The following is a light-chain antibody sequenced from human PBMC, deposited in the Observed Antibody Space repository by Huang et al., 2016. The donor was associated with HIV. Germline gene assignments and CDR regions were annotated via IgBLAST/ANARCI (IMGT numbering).Light chain of an antibody. CDR1: QNINTY. Sequence: DILLTQSPSSLSASVGDRVTITCRASQNINTYLNWYQQKPGKAPNLLIHSAYTLQAAVLSRCSGSGSGTDFTLTANSLQPEDSATYYCQQGYSALITFGQG. CDR3: QQGYSALIT. V-gene: IGKV1-39*01. CDR2: SAY. J-gene: IGKJ5*01.